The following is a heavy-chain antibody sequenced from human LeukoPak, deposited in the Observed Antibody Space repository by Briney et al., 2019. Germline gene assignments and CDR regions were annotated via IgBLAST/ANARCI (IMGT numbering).Heavy chain of an antibody. CDR2: INPVNGVS. D-gene: IGHD6-13*01. Sequence: GASVKVSCKASGYIFTAYFLHWVRQAPGQGPEWMGWINPVNGVSEYAQKFQGRVNMTRDTSTSTVYMELSRLRSDDTAVYYCARVIRKQLQLVRWFDPWGQGTLVTVSS. CDR3: ARVIRKQLQLVRWFDP. J-gene: IGHJ5*02. V-gene: IGHV1-2*02. CDR1: GYIFTAYF.